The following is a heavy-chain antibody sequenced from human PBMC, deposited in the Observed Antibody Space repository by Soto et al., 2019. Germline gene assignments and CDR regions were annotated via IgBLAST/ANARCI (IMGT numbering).Heavy chain of an antibody. J-gene: IGHJ5*02. CDR1: GGSVSNDSFY. CDR3: ARGLTMGQLTSHFDH. V-gene: IGHV4-61*01. D-gene: IGHD3-16*01. Sequence: SETLCVTCTVSGGSVSNDSFYWSWIRQPPGKGLEWIGYVHSSGITNYNPSLKRRVTISVDTSRNQFSLRLSSVTAADTAVYYCARGLTMGQLTSHFDHWGQGTMVTVSS. CDR2: VHSSGIT.